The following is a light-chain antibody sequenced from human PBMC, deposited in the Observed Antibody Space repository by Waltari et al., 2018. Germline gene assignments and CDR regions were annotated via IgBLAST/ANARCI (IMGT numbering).Light chain of an antibody. V-gene: IGLV2-14*03. CDR2: DVR. CDR3: SSYTSSSTWV. J-gene: IGLJ3*02. CDR1: TSDVGAYDY. Sequence: QSALTQAASVSGSPGQSIPISCTGTTSDVGAYDYFSWYQQHPGKAPKLNIYDVRNRPLGVSNRFSGSKSGITASLSISGLQAEDEAYYYCSSYTSSSTWVFGGGTKLTVL.